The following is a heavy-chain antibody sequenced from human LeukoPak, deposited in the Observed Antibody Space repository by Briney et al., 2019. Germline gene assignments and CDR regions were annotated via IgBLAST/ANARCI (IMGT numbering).Heavy chain of an antibody. Sequence: GESLKISCKGSGYNFTNYWIAWVRQIPGKGLEWMGIIYPGDSDTRYSPSFQGQVTISADKSISTAYLHWSSLKASDTAMYYCARLLGQYYDSSGYYYLDIWGQGTMVPVSS. V-gene: IGHV5-51*01. CDR1: GYNFTNYW. J-gene: IGHJ3*02. CDR3: ARLLGQYYDSSGYYYLDI. D-gene: IGHD3-22*01. CDR2: IYPGDSDT.